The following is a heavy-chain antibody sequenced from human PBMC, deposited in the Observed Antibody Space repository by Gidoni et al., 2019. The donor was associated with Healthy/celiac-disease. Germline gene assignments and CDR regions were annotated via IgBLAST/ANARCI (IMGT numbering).Heavy chain of an antibody. Sequence: QLQLQQSGPGLVKPSETLSLACTVCGGSSSRSSYYRGWIRPPPGKGLEWIGSIYYSRSTYYNPSLRSRVTISVDTSKNQFSLKLSSVTAADTAVYYCASRIAAAGDAFDIWGQGTMVTVSS. CDR2: IYYSRST. D-gene: IGHD6-13*01. J-gene: IGHJ3*02. CDR3: ASRIAAAGDAFDI. CDR1: GGSSSRSSYY. V-gene: IGHV4-39*01.